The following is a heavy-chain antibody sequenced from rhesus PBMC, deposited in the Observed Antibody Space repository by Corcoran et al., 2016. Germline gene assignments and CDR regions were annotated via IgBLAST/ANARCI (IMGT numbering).Heavy chain of an antibody. CDR1: GYSISSGYY. D-gene: IGHD6-25*01. V-gene: IGHV4-122*02. CDR2: ITYSGGT. J-gene: IGHJ4*01. Sequence: QVQLQESGPGLVKPSETLSLTCAVSGYSISSGYYWSWIRQPPGKGLEWIGYITYSGGTSYNPSLKSRVNISRDTSKNQCALKLSSVTAADTAVYYCAGLPYSGSAEDYWGQGVLVTVSS. CDR3: AGLPYSGSAEDY.